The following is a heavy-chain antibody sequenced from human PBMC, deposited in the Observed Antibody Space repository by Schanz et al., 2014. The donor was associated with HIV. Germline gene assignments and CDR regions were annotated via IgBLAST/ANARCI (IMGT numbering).Heavy chain of an antibody. J-gene: IGHJ4*02. V-gene: IGHV3-30*18. CDR3: AKGWRGYSISSLVDY. Sequence: QVQLVESGGGVVQPGRSLRLSCAASGFTFSSYGMYWVRQAPGKGLEWVAVISHDGSKKYYADSVRGRITISRDNSKNTLYLQMNSLRADDTAVYYCAKGWRGYSISSLVDYWGQGSLVTVSP. CDR1: GFTFSSYG. D-gene: IGHD6-6*01. CDR2: ISHDGSKK.